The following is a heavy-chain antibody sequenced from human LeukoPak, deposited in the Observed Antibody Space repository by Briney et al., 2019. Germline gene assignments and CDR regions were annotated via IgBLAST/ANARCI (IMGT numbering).Heavy chain of an antibody. CDR1: GFTVRSNY. Sequence: GGSLRLSCAASGFTVRSNYMSWVRQAPGKGLEWVSVIYSGGSTYYADSVKGRFTISRHNGKDSLYLQMNSLRAEDTAVYYCVRDDALGYCSSTNCYTENWFDPWGQGTLVTVSS. D-gene: IGHD2-2*02. CDR3: VRDDALGYCSSTNCYTENWFDP. V-gene: IGHV3-53*01. CDR2: IYSGGST. J-gene: IGHJ5*02.